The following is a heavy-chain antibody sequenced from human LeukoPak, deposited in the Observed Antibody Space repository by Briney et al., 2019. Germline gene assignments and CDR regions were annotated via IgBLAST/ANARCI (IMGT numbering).Heavy chain of an antibody. D-gene: IGHD3-10*01. J-gene: IGHJ4*02. Sequence: SETLSLTCTVSGGSISSGDYYWSWIRQPPGKGLEWIGYIYYSGSTYYNPSLKSRVTISVDTSKNQFSLKLSSVTAADTAVYYCARRRQGSRRLPYYFDYWGQGTLVTVSS. CDR2: IYYSGST. CDR3: ARRRQGSRRLPYYFDY. V-gene: IGHV4-30-4*01. CDR1: GGSISSGDYY.